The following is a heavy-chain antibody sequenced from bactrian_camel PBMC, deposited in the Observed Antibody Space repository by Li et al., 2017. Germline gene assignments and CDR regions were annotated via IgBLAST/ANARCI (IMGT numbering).Heavy chain of an antibody. Sequence: DVQLVESGGGLVQPGGSLRLSCAASGFTFSSYAMGWLRQAPGKGVEWVSFIDFSGIAAYYQDSVKGRFTISQDNAKNTLSLLMNSLEPEDTAMYYCAAYDNYANIALCQGSLTTSRWYTIWGQGTQVTVS. CDR3: AAYDNYANIALCQGSLTTSRWYTI. V-gene: IGHV3S31*01. J-gene: IGHJ4*01. CDR2: IDFSGIAA. CDR1: GFTFSSYA. D-gene: IGHD4*01.